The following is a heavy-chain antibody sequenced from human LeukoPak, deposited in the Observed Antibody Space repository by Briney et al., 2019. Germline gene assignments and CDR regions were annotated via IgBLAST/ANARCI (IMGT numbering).Heavy chain of an antibody. J-gene: IGHJ5*02. V-gene: IGHV1-69*05. CDR2: IIPIFGTA. Sequence: SVKVSCKASGGTFSSYAISWVRQAPGQGLEWMGGIIPIFGTANYAQKFQGRVTITTDESTSTAYMELSSLRSEDTAVYYCASHKTFGAVTRGDNWFDPWGQGTLVTVSS. CDR1: GGTFSSYA. D-gene: IGHD3-3*01. CDR3: ASHKTFGAVTRGDNWFDP.